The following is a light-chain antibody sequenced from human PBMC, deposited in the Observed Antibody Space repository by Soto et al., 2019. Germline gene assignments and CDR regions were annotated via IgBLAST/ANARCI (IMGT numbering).Light chain of an antibody. V-gene: IGKV3-20*01. CDR3: QQYGSSLMYT. CDR1: QSVSSSY. CDR2: GAS. J-gene: IGKJ2*01. Sequence: EIVLTQSPGTLSLSPGERATLSCRASQSVSSSYLAWYQQKPGQAPRLLIYGASSRATGIPDRFSGSGSGTDFTLTISRLEPADFAVYYCQQYGSSLMYTFGQGTKLEIK.